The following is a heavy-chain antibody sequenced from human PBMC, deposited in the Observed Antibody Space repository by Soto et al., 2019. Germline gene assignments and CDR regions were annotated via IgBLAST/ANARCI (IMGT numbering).Heavy chain of an antibody. CDR2: LYSGGYA. CDR1: GFTVSSNY. D-gene: IGHD2-8*01. J-gene: IGHJ4*02. CDR3: ARVSYDVARGYYFDY. V-gene: IGHV3-53*01. Sequence: GGSLRLSCAASGFTVSSNYMSWVRQAPGRGLEWVSVLYSGGYAYYADSVKGRFTISRDHSKNTLYLQMNSLRAEDTAVYYCARVSYDVARGYYFDYWGQGTLVTVSS.